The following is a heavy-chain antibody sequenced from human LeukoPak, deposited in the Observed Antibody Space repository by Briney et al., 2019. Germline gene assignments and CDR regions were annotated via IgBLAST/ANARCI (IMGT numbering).Heavy chain of an antibody. V-gene: IGHV1-69*06. D-gene: IGHD6-13*01. CDR2: IIPISGTI. CDR1: GGTFSSYS. Sequence: AASVRVSCKTSGGTFSSYSISWVRQAPGQGLEWMGGIIPISGTIKYAQKFQGRVTMTADRSTSTAYMALSSLRSEDTAVYYCATCRSTWSPRFEYFQEWGQGTLVTVSS. CDR3: ATCRSTWSPRFEYFQE. J-gene: IGHJ1*01.